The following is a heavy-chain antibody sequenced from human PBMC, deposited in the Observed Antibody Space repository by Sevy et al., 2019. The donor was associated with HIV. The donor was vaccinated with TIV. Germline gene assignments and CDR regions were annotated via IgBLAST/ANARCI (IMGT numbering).Heavy chain of an antibody. CDR2: IYTSGST. Sequence: SETLSLTCTVSGGSINSGNYYWSWIRQPAGKGLEWIGRIYTSGSTNYNPSLKSRVTISVDTSKNQFSLKLSSVTAADTAVYYCARESPYGSGSLFDVWGKGTTVTVSS. J-gene: IGHJ6*04. CDR1: GGSINSGNYY. V-gene: IGHV4-61*02. CDR3: ARESPYGSGSLFDV. D-gene: IGHD3-10*01.